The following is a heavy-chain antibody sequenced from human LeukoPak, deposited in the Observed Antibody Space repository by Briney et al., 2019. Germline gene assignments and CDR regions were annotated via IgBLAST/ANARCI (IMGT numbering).Heavy chain of an antibody. J-gene: IGHJ4*02. D-gene: IGHD3-3*01. CDR1: GGSISHYY. CDR2: IYSSGST. Sequence: SETLSLTCTVSGGSISHYYWSWIRQPPGQGLEWIGYIYSSGSTNYNPSLKSPVTISMDTSKNQFSLKMSSVTAADTAVYYCAGHPDFWSGFDLWGQGTLVTVSS. V-gene: IGHV4-59*08. CDR3: AGHPDFWSGFDL.